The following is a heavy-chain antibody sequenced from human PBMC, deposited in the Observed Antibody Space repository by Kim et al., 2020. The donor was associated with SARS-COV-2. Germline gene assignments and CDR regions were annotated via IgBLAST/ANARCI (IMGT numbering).Heavy chain of an antibody. CDR2: YI. Sequence: YIYYADSVKGRFTNSGDSAKNSLYLQMNSLRAEDTAVYYCARGYKSTVGYWGQGTLVTVSS. D-gene: IGHD1-20*01. V-gene: IGHV3-21*01. J-gene: IGHJ4*02. CDR3: ARGYKSTVGY.